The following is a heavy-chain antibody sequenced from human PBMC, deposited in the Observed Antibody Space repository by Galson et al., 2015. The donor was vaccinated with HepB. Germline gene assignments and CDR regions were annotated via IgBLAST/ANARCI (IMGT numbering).Heavy chain of an antibody. J-gene: IGHJ4*02. CDR2: IYYSGST. V-gene: IGHV4-39*01. Sequence: SETLSLTCTVSGGSISSSSYYWGWIRQPPGKGLEWIGSIYYSGSTYYNPSLKSRVTISVDTSKNQFSLKLSSVTAADTAVYYCARQERPLPDSKVTTLFDYWGQGTLVTVSS. D-gene: IGHD4-17*01. CDR1: GGSISSSSYY. CDR3: ARQERPLPDSKVTTLFDY.